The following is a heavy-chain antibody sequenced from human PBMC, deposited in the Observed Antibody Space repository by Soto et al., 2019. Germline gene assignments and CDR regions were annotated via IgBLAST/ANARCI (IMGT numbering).Heavy chain of an antibody. V-gene: IGHV3-23*01. Sequence: EVQLLESGGGLVQPAGSLRLSCAASGFTFSSYAMSWVRQAPGKGLEWVSGISGGGSTTYYAESVKGRFTISRDNSKNTLYLQVNSLRAEDTAVYYCAKDQAAGGTISRYFQYWGQGTLVTVSS. J-gene: IGHJ1*01. D-gene: IGHD6-13*01. CDR3: AKDQAAGGTISRYFQY. CDR1: GFTFSSYA. CDR2: ISGGGSTT.